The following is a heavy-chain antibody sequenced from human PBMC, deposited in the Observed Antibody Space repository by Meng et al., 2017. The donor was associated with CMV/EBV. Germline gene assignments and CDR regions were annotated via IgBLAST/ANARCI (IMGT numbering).Heavy chain of an antibody. D-gene: IGHD2-2*01. Sequence: ASVKVSCKASGYTFTGYYMHWVRQAPGQGLEWMGWINPNSGGTNYAQKFQGRVTMTRDMSISTAYMELSRLRSDDTAVYYCAREGVVVVPAALTSGDAFDIWGQGTMVTVSS. CDR1: GYTFTGYY. CDR3: AREGVVVVPAALTSGDAFDI. CDR2: INPNSGGT. V-gene: IGHV1-2*02. J-gene: IGHJ3*02.